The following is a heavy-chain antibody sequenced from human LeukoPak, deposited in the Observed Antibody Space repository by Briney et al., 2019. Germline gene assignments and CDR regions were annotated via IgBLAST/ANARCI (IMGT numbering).Heavy chain of an antibody. J-gene: IGHJ3*02. V-gene: IGHV3-64*05. D-gene: IGHD1-26*01. CDR2: ISSNGDNT. Sequence: GGSLRLPCSASGFTFSSYAMHWVRQAPGKGLEYVSAISSNGDNTYYADSVKGRFTISRDNSKNTLYVQMSSLRAEDTAVYYCVKDPSGSYFGGLAVDIWGQGTMVTVSS. CDR1: GFTFSSYA. CDR3: VKDPSGSYFGGLAVDI.